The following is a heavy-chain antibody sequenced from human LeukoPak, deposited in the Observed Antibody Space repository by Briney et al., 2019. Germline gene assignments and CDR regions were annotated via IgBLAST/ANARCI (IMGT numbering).Heavy chain of an antibody. Sequence: GASSRLSCAASGFTFSIYNMNWVRQAPGKGLEWISYISCRGTAIHFADSVKGRFTISRHNAKNSLYLQMNTLRDEDAGVYYCARERRPVSGLSYMDVWGKGTTVTVPS. J-gene: IGHJ6*03. D-gene: IGHD2-21*01. CDR2: ISCRGTAI. CDR1: GFTFSIYN. V-gene: IGHV3-48*02. CDR3: ARERRPVSGLSYMDV.